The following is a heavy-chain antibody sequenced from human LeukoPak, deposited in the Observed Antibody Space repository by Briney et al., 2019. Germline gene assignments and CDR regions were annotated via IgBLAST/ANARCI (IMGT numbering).Heavy chain of an antibody. CDR1: GIIVSDNY. Sequence: GGSLRLSCAASGIIVSDNYMSWVRQAPGKGLEWVSAISGSGGSTYYADSVKGRFTISRDNSKNTLYLQMNSLRAEDTAVYYCAKDRGARLPSYYYGMDVWGQGTTVTVSS. CDR3: AKDRGARLPSYYYGMDV. J-gene: IGHJ6*02. D-gene: IGHD6-6*01. CDR2: ISGSGGST. V-gene: IGHV3-23*01.